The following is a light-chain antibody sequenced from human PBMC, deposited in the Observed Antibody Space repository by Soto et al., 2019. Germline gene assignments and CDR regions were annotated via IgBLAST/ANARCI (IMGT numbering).Light chain of an antibody. Sequence: DIEMTQSPSSLSAYVGDRVNITCRASQSISYYLNWYQQKPGRAPDLLMCGASSLQSGVPSRFTGSGSGTEFTLTITSLQPGDFATYYCQQTYTTPLTFGGGTKVDIK. CDR1: QSISYY. CDR2: GAS. V-gene: IGKV1-39*01. J-gene: IGKJ4*01. CDR3: QQTYTTPLT.